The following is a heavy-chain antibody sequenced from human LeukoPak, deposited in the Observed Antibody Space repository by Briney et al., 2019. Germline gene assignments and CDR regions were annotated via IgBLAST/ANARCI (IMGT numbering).Heavy chain of an antibody. V-gene: IGHV4-34*01. D-gene: IGHD2-8*01. J-gene: IGHJ6*03. CDR3: ARGFNGWDYYYMDV. CDR1: GGSFSGYY. Sequence: PSETLSLTCAVYGGSFSGYYWSWIRQPPGKGLEWIGEINHSGSTNYNPSLKSRVTISVDTSKNQFSLKLSSVTAADTAVYYCARGFNGWDYYYMDVWGKGTTVTVSS. CDR2: INHSGST.